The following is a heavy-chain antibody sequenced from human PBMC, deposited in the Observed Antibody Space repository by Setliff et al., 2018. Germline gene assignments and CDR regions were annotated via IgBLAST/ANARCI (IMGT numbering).Heavy chain of an antibody. V-gene: IGHV3-20*04. CDR1: GGSISSGSYY. CDR3: ARAHRYFSDTSGYFYDQGRSAFDV. CDR2: INRNGGRI. D-gene: IGHD3-22*01. J-gene: IGHJ3*01. Sequence: PSETLSLTCTVSGGSISSGSYYWTWVRQAPGKGLEWVSDINRNGGRIGYADPVKGRFTISRDNAKNSLYLQMNSLGAEDTALYYCARAHRYFSDTSGYFYDQGRSAFDVWGQGTMVTVSS.